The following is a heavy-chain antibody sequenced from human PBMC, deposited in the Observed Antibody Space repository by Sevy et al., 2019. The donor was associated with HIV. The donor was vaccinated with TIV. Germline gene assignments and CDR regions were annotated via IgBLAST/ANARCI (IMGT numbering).Heavy chain of an antibody. CDR3: ATRVVLVVSATWFDP. D-gene: IGHD2-21*02. CDR1: GFTFRSYW. Sequence: GGSLRLSCAASGFTFRSYWMSWVRQAPGKGLEWVSNIIHDGSGKYYVDSVKGRFTISRDKANNTLYLQMNSLRAEDTAVYYCATRVVLVVSATWFDPWGQGTLVTVSS. J-gene: IGHJ5*02. CDR2: IIHDGSGK. V-gene: IGHV3-7*01.